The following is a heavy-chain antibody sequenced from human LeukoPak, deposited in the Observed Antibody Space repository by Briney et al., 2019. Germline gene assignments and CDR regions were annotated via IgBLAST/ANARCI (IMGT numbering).Heavy chain of an antibody. J-gene: IGHJ4*02. Sequence: GGSLRLSCQTSGFSFNKFGMHWVRQAPGRGLEWVSLIWNDESKKYYADSVKGRVTISRDNSKSTLYLQMNSLRAEDTAVYYCARVRGDYYFDYWGQGTLVSVSS. CDR3: ARVRGDYYFDY. D-gene: IGHD3-16*01. V-gene: IGHV3-33*01. CDR1: GFSFNKFG. CDR2: IWNDESKK.